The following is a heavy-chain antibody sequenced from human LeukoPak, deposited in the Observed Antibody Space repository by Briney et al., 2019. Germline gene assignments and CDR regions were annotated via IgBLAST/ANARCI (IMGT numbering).Heavy chain of an antibody. D-gene: IGHD3-10*01. J-gene: IGHJ4*02. Sequence: SETLSLTCTVSGGSISSSNYYWGWIRQSPGKGLEWLGSIRYSGNTYYNPSLKSRVTISVDTSKNQFSLKLTSVTAADTAVYYCARHADSGFGELAFDYWGQGTLVTVSS. CDR1: GGSISSSNYY. V-gene: IGHV4-39*01. CDR3: ARHADSGFGELAFDY. CDR2: IRYSGNT.